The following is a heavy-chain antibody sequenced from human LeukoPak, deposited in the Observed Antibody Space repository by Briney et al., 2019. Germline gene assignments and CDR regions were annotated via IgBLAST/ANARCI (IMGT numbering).Heavy chain of an antibody. CDR3: AKYRGVQWLEDY. D-gene: IGHD6-19*01. J-gene: IGHJ4*02. CDR2: ITGGGVTT. CDR1: GFTFSSYA. V-gene: IGHV3-23*01. Sequence: PGGSLRLSCAASGFTFSSYAMGWVRQAPGEGLEWVSAITGGGVTTYYADSVRGRFTISRDNSKNTLYLQMNSLRADDTAVYYCAKYRGVQWLEDYWGQGTLVTVSS.